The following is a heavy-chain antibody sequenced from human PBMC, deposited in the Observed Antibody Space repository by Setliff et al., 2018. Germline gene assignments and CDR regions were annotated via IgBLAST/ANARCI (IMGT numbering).Heavy chain of an antibody. V-gene: IGHV4-31*03. CDR3: ARRRLRGADRGIDS. D-gene: IGHD6-13*01. CDR1: GGSISSGGYY. CDR2: IYYSGST. Sequence: KASETLSLTCTVSGGSISSGGYYWSWIRQHPGMGLEWIGSIYYSGSTYYNPSLKSRVTMSVDTSKNQFSLKLSSVTAADTGVYYCARRRLRGADRGIDSWGQGALVTVS. J-gene: IGHJ4*02.